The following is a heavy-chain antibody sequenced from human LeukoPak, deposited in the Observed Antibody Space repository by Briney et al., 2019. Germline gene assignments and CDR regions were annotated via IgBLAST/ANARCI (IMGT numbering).Heavy chain of an antibody. J-gene: IGHJ4*02. CDR2: IYSDGST. Sequence: PGGSLRLSCAASGFTVSSNYMSWVREAPGKGLEWVSVIYSDGSTYYADSVEGRFTISRDNSKNTLYLQMNSLRTEDTAVYYCAREGDGYNFDYWGQGTLVTVSS. V-gene: IGHV3-53*01. CDR1: GFTVSSNY. D-gene: IGHD5-24*01. CDR3: AREGDGYNFDY.